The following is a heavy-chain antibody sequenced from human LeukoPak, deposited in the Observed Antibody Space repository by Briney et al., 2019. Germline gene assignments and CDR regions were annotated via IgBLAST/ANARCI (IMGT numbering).Heavy chain of an antibody. Sequence: GGSLRLSCSASGFTFSSYAMHWVRQAPGKGLEYVSAISSNGGSTYYADSEKGRFTISRDNSKNTLYLQMSSLRAEDTAVYYCVKEIGYCSGGSCGTDYWGQGTLVTVSS. CDR2: ISSNGGST. J-gene: IGHJ4*02. CDR3: VKEIGYCSGGSCGTDY. D-gene: IGHD2-15*01. CDR1: GFTFSSYA. V-gene: IGHV3-64D*06.